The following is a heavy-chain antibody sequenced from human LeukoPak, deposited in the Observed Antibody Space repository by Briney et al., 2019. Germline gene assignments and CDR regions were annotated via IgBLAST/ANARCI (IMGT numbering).Heavy chain of an antibody. J-gene: IGHJ4*02. CDR2: INHSGST. CDR1: GGSFSGYY. Sequence: SETLSLTCAVYGGSFSGYYWSWIRQPPGKGLEWIGEINHSGSTNYNPSLKSRVTISVDTSKNQFSLKLSSVTAADTAVYYCAREDSYYFDYWGQGTLVTVSS. V-gene: IGHV4-34*01. CDR3: AREDSYYFDY.